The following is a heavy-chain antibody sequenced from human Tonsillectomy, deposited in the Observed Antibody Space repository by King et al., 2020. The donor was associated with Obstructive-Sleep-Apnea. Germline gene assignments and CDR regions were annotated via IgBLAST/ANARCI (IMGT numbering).Heavy chain of an antibody. V-gene: IGHV4-38-2*02. J-gene: IGHJ6*02. CDR3: ARVDCSSTSCYEGDYYYYGMDV. D-gene: IGHD2-2*01. CDR2: IYHIGST. CDR1: VYSISSGYY. Sequence: QLQESGPGLVKPSETLSLTCTVSVYSISSGYYWGWIRQPPGKGLEWIESIYHIGSTYYNPSLKSRSTISVDTSKNQFSLKLSSVTAADTAVYYCARVDCSSTSCYEGDYYYYGMDVWGQGTTVTVSS.